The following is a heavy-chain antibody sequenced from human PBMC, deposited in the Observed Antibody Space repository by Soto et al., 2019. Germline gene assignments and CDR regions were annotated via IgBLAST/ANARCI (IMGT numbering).Heavy chain of an antibody. D-gene: IGHD4-17*01. Sequence: PGESLKISCKGSGYSSAGYWITWVRQKPGKGLEWMGRIDPSDSQTYYSPSFRGHVTISVTKSISTAYLQWSSLKASDTAMYYCARLKKVTNHYYYYYGMDVWGQGTTVAVSS. V-gene: IGHV5-10-1*01. CDR2: IDPSDSQT. J-gene: IGHJ6*02. CDR3: ARLKKVTNHYYYYYGMDV. CDR1: GYSSAGYW.